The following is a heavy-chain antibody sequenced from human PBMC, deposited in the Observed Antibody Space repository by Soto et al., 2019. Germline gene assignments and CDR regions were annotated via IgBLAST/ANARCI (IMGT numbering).Heavy chain of an antibody. V-gene: IGHV4-34*01. CDR2: INHSGST. CDR3: AVSHQYYYSYMDV. J-gene: IGHJ6*03. Sequence: SETLSLTCAVYGGSFSGYYWSWIRQPPGKGLEWIGEINHSGSTNYNPSLKSRVTISVDTSKNQFSLKLSSVTAADTAVYYCAVSHQYYYSYMDVWGKGTTVTVSS. CDR1: GGSFSGYY.